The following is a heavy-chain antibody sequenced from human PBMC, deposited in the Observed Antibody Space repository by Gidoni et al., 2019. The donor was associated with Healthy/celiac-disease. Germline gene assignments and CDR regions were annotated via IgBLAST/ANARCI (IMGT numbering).Heavy chain of an antibody. J-gene: IGHJ4*02. CDR2: ISYDGSNK. V-gene: IGHV3-30*04. CDR1: GFTFSSYA. Sequence: QVQLVESGGGVVQPGRSLRLSCAASGFTFSSYAMHWVRQAPGKGLEWVAVISYDGSNKYYADSVKGRFTISRDNSKNTLYLQMNSLRAEDTAVYYCARDSSGLEGFDYWGQGTLVTVSS. D-gene: IGHD1-1*01. CDR3: ARDSSGLEGFDY.